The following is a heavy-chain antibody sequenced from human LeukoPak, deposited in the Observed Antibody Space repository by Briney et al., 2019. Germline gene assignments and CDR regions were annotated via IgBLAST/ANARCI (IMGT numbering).Heavy chain of an antibody. CDR1: GFTFSNFY. Sequence: GGSLRLSCAASGFTFSNFYMSWIRQAPGKGLESVSYISGSSSNTNYADSVKGRFTISRDNAKNSLYLQMNSLRPEDTAVYYCTRHPAEGDYWGQGTLVTVSS. CDR2: ISGSSSNT. J-gene: IGHJ4*02. D-gene: IGHD2-15*01. V-gene: IGHV3-11*03. CDR3: TRHPAEGDY.